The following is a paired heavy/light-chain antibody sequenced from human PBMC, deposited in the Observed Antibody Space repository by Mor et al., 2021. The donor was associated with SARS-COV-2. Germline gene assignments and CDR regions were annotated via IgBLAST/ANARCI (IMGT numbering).Heavy chain of an antibody. J-gene: IGHJ4*02. D-gene: IGHD2-15*01. CDR2: LSGRGSST. CDR3: AKAGCSGGICYRPPDY. CDR1: GFTFTDYA. Sequence: EVQLLESGGALVQPGGSLRLSCATSGFTFTDYAMSWVRQAPGKGLEWVSTLSGRGSSTFYTDSVKGRFTISRDNSKNTLYLQMNSLRAEDTAIYYCAKAGCSGGICYRPPDYWGQGTLVTVSS. V-gene: IGHV3-23*01.
Light chain of an antibody. V-gene: IGLV2-23*02. J-gene: IGLJ3*02. CDR1: SSDVGTYNL. CDR3: CSFAGSGTWV. CDR2: EVT. Sequence: QSALTQPASVSGSPGQSITISCTGTSSDVGTYNLVSWYQHHPGKAPKVMIYEVTQRPSGVPNRFSGSKSGNTASLTISGLQAEDEADYYCCSFAGSGTWVFGGGTKVTVL.